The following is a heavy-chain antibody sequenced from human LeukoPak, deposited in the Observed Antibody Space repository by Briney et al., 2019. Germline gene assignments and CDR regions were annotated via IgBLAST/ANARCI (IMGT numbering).Heavy chain of an antibody. CDR1: GFTFKDYD. CDR2: IGSGGYT. D-gene: IGHD6-19*01. CDR3: VRQPDSGRYGFDH. Sequence: GGSLRLSCVVSGFTFKDYDIHWVRQTTGKGLEWVSAIGSGGYTYYADSVRGRFTISREDAETFLSLQMNNLRAEDTAVYYCVRQPDSGRYGFDHWGQGTLVTVSS. V-gene: IGHV3-13*01. J-gene: IGHJ4*02.